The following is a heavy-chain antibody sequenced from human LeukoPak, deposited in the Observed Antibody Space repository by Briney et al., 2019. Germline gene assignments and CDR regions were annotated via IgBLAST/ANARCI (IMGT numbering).Heavy chain of an antibody. Sequence: GSLRLPCAASGFTFSSYWMSWVRQAPGKGLEWVANIKQDGSEKYYVDSVKGRFTISRDNAKNSLYLQMNSLRAEDTAVYYCAREAVSDAFDIWGQGTMVTVSS. CDR1: GFTFSSYW. D-gene: IGHD6-19*01. V-gene: IGHV3-7*03. CDR3: AREAVSDAFDI. CDR2: IKQDGSEK. J-gene: IGHJ3*02.